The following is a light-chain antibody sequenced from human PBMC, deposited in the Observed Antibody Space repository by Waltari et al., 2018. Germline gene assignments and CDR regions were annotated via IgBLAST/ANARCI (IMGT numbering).Light chain of an antibody. CDR3: QHYVRLPVT. CDR2: DAS. CDR1: QSAWRCW. V-gene: IGKV3D-20*01. Sequence: SCGANQSAWRCWSWDQLKPGRAPRLLLVDASSMATGIPGRFSCSGFGTDFSLTISRLEPEDFAVYYCQHYVRLPVTFGQGTKVEIK. J-gene: IGKJ1*01.